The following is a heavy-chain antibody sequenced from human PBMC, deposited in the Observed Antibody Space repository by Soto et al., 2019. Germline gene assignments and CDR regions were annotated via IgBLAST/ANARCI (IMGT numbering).Heavy chain of an antibody. D-gene: IGHD5-18*01. CDR2: VNPYSGNT. Sequence: QVQLVQSGAEVKKPGASVKVSCKGSGYTFANYDINWVRQATGQGLEWLGWVNPYSGNTGYAQHLQDRVTMTRDFFTNTAYMELRNLVSEDTAVYYCARRAQIAKQLWLPFDNWGQGTLVTVSS. V-gene: IGHV1-8*01. J-gene: IGHJ4*02. CDR1: GYTFANYD. CDR3: ARRAQIAKQLWLPFDN.